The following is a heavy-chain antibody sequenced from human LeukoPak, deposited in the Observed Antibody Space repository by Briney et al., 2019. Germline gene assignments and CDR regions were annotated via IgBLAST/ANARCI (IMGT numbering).Heavy chain of an antibody. J-gene: IGHJ5*02. D-gene: IGHD3-10*01. V-gene: IGHV4-39*07. CDR3: VTMVRGVTGMDWFDP. Sequence: SETLSLTCTVSGGSISSSSYYWGWIRQPPGKGLEWIGSIYYSGSTNYNPSLKSRVTISVDTSKNQFSLKLSSVTAADTAVYYCVTMVRGVTGMDWFDPWGQGTLVTVSS. CDR2: IYYSGST. CDR1: GGSISSSSYY.